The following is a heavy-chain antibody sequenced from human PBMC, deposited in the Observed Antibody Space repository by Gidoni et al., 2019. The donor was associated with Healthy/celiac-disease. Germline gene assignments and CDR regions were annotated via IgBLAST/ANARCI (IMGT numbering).Heavy chain of an antibody. V-gene: IGHV3-30*18. CDR1: GFTFSSYG. D-gene: IGHD3-3*01. CDR2: ISYDGSNK. Sequence: QVQLVESGGGVVQPGWSLRLSCAASGFTFSSYGMHWVRQAPGKGLGWVAVISYDGSNKYYADSVKGRFTISRDNSKNTLYLQMNSLRAEDTAVYYCAKDWSSFDYWGQGTLVTVSS. CDR3: AKDWSSFDY. J-gene: IGHJ4*02.